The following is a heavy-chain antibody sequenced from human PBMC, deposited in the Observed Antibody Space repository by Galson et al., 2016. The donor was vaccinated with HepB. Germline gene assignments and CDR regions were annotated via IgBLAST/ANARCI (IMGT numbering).Heavy chain of an antibody. V-gene: IGHV1-69*13. D-gene: IGHD3-22*01. Sequence: SVKVSCKASGGSFSTYTIGWVRQAPGQGLEWMGGIIPMFDTPVYAQNFQDRVTITADESTTTAYMELSSLRSQDTAVYYCAREARDYYDSSGASWYFDHWGHGTLVTVSS. J-gene: IGHJ4*01. CDR2: IIPMFDTP. CDR3: AREARDYYDSSGASWYFDH. CDR1: GGSFSTYT.